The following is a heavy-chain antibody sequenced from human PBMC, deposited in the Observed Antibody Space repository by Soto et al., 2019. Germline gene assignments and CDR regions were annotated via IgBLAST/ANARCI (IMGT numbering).Heavy chain of an antibody. J-gene: IGHJ5*02. CDR3: ARGPTPDLSAAGGRFDP. Sequence: SVKVSCKASGGTFSSYAISWVRQAPGQGLEWMGGTIPIFGTANYAQKFQGRVTITADESTSTAYMELSSLRSEDTAVYYCARGPTPDLSAAGGRFDPWGQGTLVTVSS. CDR1: GGTFSSYA. D-gene: IGHD6-13*01. V-gene: IGHV1-69*13. CDR2: TIPIFGTA.